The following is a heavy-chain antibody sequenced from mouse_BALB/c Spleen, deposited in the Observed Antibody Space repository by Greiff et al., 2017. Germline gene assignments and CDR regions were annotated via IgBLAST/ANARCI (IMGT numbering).Heavy chain of an antibody. D-gene: IGHD2-1*01. CDR2: IDPENGDT. Sequence: VQLQQSGAELVRSGASVKLSCTASGFNIKDYYMHWVKQRPEQGLEWIGWIDPENGDTEYAPKFQGKATFTADTSSNTAYKQLSSLTSEDSAVYYCARGGYGNYPYYAMDYWGQGTSVTVSS. J-gene: IGHJ4*01. CDR1: GFNIKDYY. CDR3: ARGGYGNYPYYAMDY. V-gene: IGHV14-4*02.